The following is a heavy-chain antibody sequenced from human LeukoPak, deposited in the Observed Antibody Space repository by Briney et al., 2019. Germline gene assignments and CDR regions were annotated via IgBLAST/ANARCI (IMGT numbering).Heavy chain of an antibody. J-gene: IGHJ4*02. CDR2: ISAYNGNT. V-gene: IGHV1-18*01. Sequence: ASVKVSCKASGYTFTSYGISWVRQAPGQGLEWMGWISAYNGNTNYAQKLQGRVTMTTDASTSAAYMELRSLRSDDTAVYYCARAVRTYYYDSSGYSDYWGQGTLVTVSS. CDR3: ARAVRTYYYDSSGYSDY. D-gene: IGHD3-22*01. CDR1: GYTFTSYG.